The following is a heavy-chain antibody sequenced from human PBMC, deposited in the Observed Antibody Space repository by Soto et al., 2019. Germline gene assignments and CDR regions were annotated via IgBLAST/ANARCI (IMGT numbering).Heavy chain of an antibody. D-gene: IGHD3-10*01. CDR3: AKEQFQAAGDYYYGMDV. CDR2: ISYDGSNK. CDR1: GFTFSSYG. Sequence: GGSLRLSCAASGFTFSSYGMHWVRQAPGKGLEWVAVISYDGSNKYYADSVKGRFTISRDNSKNTLYLQMNSLRAEDTAVYYCAKEQFQAAGDYYYGMDVWGQGTTVTVSS. J-gene: IGHJ6*02. V-gene: IGHV3-30*18.